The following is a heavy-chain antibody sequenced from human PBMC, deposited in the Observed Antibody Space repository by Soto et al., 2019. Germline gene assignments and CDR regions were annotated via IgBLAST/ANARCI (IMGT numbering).Heavy chain of an antibody. D-gene: IGHD2-2*01. CDR1: GGYFSGYY. CDR3: ASLYCSSTSCYLNFDY. J-gene: IGHJ4*02. CDR2: INHSGST. Sequence: QVQLQQWGAGLLKPSETLSLTCAVYGGYFSGYYWSWIRQPPGKGLEWIGEINHSGSTNYNPSLKSRVTISVDTSKNQFSLKLSSVTAADTAVYYCASLYCSSTSCYLNFDYWGQGTLVTVSS. V-gene: IGHV4-34*01.